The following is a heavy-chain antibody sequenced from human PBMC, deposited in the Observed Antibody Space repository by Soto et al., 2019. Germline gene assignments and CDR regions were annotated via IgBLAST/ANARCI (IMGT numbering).Heavy chain of an antibody. V-gene: IGHV1-18*01. CDR3: ARDSTPYGDYVGCDY. Sequence: QVQLVQSGAEVKKPGASVKVSCKASGYTFTSYGISWVRQAPGQGLEWMGWISAYNGNTNYAQKLPGRVTMTTDTSTSTAYMERRSLRSADTALYYCARDSTPYGDYVGCDYWGQGTLVVVCS. J-gene: IGHJ4*02. CDR1: GYTFTSYG. D-gene: IGHD4-17*01. CDR2: ISAYNGNT.